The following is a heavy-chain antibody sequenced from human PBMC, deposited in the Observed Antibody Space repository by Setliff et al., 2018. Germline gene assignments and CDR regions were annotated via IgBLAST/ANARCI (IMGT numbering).Heavy chain of an antibody. D-gene: IGHD6-6*01. V-gene: IGHV4-34*12. J-gene: IGHJ6*03. Sequence: SETLSLTCAVYGGSFSGYYWSWIRQPPGKRLEWIGEIIHSGSTNYNPSLKSRVTISMDTSKNQFSLKVSSVTAADTAVYYCVRRVYSSSSGYYHYYMDVWGKGTTVTVSS. CDR2: IIHSGST. CDR3: VRRVYSSSSGYYHYYMDV. CDR1: GGSFSGYY.